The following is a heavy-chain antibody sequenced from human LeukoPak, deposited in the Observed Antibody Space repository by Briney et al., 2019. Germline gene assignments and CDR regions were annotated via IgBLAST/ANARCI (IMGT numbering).Heavy chain of an antibody. V-gene: IGHV1-18*01. Sequence: ASVKVSCKASGYTFTSYGISWVRQAPGQGLEWMGWISAYNGNTNYAQKLQGRVTMTTDTSTSTAYMERRSLRSDDAAVYYCARKVMYYYDSSGYLIGEDYWGQGTLVTVSS. J-gene: IGHJ4*02. CDR2: ISAYNGNT. D-gene: IGHD3-22*01. CDR1: GYTFTSYG. CDR3: ARKVMYYYDSSGYLIGEDY.